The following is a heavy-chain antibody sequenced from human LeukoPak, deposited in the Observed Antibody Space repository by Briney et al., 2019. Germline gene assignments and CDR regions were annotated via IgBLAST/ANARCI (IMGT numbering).Heavy chain of an antibody. CDR2: IYYTGST. CDR1: GGSISSGGYF. J-gene: IGHJ4*02. Sequence: PSETLSLTCSVSGGSISSGGYFWSWLRQNPGKGLEWIGFIYYTGSTYSNPSPKSRVTISVDTSKNQFSLKLSSVTAADTAVYYCARATVVSTRHFDYWGQGTLVTVSS. V-gene: IGHV4-31*03. D-gene: IGHD4-23*01. CDR3: ARATVVSTRHFDY.